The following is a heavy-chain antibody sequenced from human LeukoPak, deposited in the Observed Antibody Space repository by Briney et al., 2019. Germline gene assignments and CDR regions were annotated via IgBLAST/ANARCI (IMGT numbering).Heavy chain of an antibody. CDR1: GFTFSSYA. CDR2: ISGSGGST. CDR3: AKELLITMIVGGGFDP. V-gene: IGHV3-23*01. J-gene: IGHJ5*02. Sequence: GGSLRLSCAASGFTFSSYAMGWVRQAPGKGLEWVSAISGSGGSTYYADSVKGRFTISRDNSKNTLYLQMNSLRAEDTAVYYCAKELLITMIVGGGFDPWGQGTLVTVSS. D-gene: IGHD3-22*01.